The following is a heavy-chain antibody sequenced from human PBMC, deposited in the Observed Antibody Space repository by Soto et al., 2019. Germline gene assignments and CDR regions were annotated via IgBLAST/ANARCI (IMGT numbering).Heavy chain of an antibody. J-gene: IGHJ4*02. CDR2: ISDYGRI. CDR3: ARGGLEPFDH. CDR1: GFTFGNYW. V-gene: IGHV3-74*01. Sequence: GWSLRLSCAASGFTFGNYWMHWVSQAPGKGLVWVSRISDYGRINYADSVKDRFIISRDDARSELYLQLNDLRVEDTATYYCARGGLEPFDHWGQGALVTVSS. D-gene: IGHD1-1*01.